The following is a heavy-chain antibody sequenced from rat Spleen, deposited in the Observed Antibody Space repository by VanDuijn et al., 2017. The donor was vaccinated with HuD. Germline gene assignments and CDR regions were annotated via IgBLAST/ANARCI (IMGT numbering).Heavy chain of an antibody. CDR2: ISYDDSST. CDR3: VKGPFDY. D-gene: IGHD1-11*01. J-gene: IGHJ2*01. CDR1: GFTFSDYY. Sequence: EVQLVESDGGLVQPGRSLKLSCAASGFTFSDYYMAWVRQAPTKGLEWVATISYDDSSTYYRDSVKGRFTISRDNAKSTLYLQMDSLRSEDTATYYCVKGPFDYWGQGVMVTVSS. V-gene: IGHV5-29*01.